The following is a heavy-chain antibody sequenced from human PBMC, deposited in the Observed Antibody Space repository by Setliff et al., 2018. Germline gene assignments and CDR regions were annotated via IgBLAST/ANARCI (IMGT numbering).Heavy chain of an antibody. Sequence: PGGSLRLSCEGSGFILSSYAMGWDRQAPGKGLEWLSSISGDGDTTYNADSVNGRLTISRDNSKNTLYLQMNSLSGDDTAVYYCAKFISYSYYGLAGWGQGTTVTVSS. CDR1: GFILSSYA. J-gene: IGHJ6*02. CDR2: ISGDGDTT. CDR3: AKFISYSYYGLAG. V-gene: IGHV3-23*01.